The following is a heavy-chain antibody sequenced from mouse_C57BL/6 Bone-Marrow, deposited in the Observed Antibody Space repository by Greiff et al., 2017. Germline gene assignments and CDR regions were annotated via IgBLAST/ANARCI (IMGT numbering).Heavy chain of an antibody. J-gene: IGHJ2*01. CDR1: GYSITSGYY. CDR2: ISYDGSN. Sequence: ESGPGLVKPSQSLSLTCSVTGYSITSGYYWNWIRHFPGNKLEWMGYISYDGSNNYNPSLKNRISLTRDTSKNQFFLKLNSVTTEDTATYYCARKGPYYGSSYPYYFDYWGQGTTLTVSS. D-gene: IGHD1-1*01. CDR3: ARKGPYYGSSYPYYFDY. V-gene: IGHV3-6*01.